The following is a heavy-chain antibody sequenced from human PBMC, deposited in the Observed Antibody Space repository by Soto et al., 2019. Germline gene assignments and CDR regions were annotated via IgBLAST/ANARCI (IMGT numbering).Heavy chain of an antibody. V-gene: IGHV1-2*02. J-gene: IGHJ4*02. CDR2: INPNSGGT. CDR3: AREWGGSSGYYSFDY. CDR1: GYTFTGYQ. Sequence: QVQLVQSGAEVKKPGASVKVSCKASGYTFTGYQMHWVRQAPGQGLEWMGWINPNSGGTNYAQKLQGRVTMTRDTSISTAYMELSRLRSDDTAVYYCAREWGGSSGYYSFDYWGQGTLVTVSS. D-gene: IGHD3-22*01.